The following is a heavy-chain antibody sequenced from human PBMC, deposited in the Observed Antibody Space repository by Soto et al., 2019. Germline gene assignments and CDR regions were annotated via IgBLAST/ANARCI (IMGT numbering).Heavy chain of an antibody. CDR1: GYTFTSYG. J-gene: IGHJ3*02. V-gene: IGHV1-18*01. CDR2: ISAYNGNT. Sequence: ASVKVCCKASGYTFTSYGISWVRQAPGQGLEWMGWISAYNGNTNYAQKLQGRVTMTTDTSTSTAYMGLRSLRSEDTAVYYCASALYRGAFDIWGQGTMVTVSS. CDR3: ASALYRGAFDI. D-gene: IGHD2-8*01.